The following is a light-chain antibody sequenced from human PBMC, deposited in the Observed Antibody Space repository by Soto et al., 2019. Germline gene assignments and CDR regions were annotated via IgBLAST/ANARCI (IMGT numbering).Light chain of an antibody. CDR3: QQYGGSPRT. V-gene: IGKV3-20*01. CDR2: GAS. Sequence: IVLTQSPGTLSLSPGERATLSCRASQSVSTNYLAWYQQKPGQAPRLLIYGASNRATGIPDRFSGSGSGTDFTLTISRLEPEDFAVYYCQQYGGSPRTFGQGTKVEIK. CDR1: QSVSTNY. J-gene: IGKJ1*01.